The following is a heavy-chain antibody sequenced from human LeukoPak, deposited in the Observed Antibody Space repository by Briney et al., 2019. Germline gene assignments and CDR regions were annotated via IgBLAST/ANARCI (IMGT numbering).Heavy chain of an antibody. CDR3: ARRKWEISGTAGNYYMDV. CDR1: GDSISSYY. V-gene: IGHV4-59*01. D-gene: IGHD1-26*01. CDR2: IYYTGST. J-gene: IGHJ6*03. Sequence: PSETLSLTCTVSGDSISSYYWSWIRQPPGKRLEWIAYIYYTGSTDYNPSLKSRVTISVDSSKNQFSLRLSSVTAADTAVYYCARRKWEISGTAGNYYMDVWGKGTTVTVSS.